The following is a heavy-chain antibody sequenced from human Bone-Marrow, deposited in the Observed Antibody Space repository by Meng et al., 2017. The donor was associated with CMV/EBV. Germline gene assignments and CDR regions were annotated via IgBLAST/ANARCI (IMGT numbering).Heavy chain of an antibody. D-gene: IGHD2-2*01. J-gene: IGHJ4*02. V-gene: IGHV3-21*01. CDR2: ISSSSSYI. CDR1: GFTFSSYS. CDR3: ARYEGGSTSSTPYYFDY. Sequence: GGSLRLSCAASGFTFSSYSMNWVRQAPGKGLEWVSSISSSSSYIYYADSVKGRFTISRDNAKNSLYLQMNSLRAEDTAVYYCARYEGGSTSSTPYYFDYWGQGTLVSVSS.